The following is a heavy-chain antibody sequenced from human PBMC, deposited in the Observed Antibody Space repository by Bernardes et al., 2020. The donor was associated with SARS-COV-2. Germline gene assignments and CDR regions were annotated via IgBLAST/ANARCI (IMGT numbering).Heavy chain of an antibody. J-gene: IGHJ3*02. CDR3: AIQAGGFDI. D-gene: IGHD3-16*01. CDR1: GYTFTQYG. V-gene: IGHV1-18*04. Sequence: ASVKVSCKASGYTFTQYGISWVRHVPGQGLEWMGWISANNGFTTYAQKVQGRVTMTTDTSRSTAYMELRTLRSDDTAVYYCAIQAGGFDIWGQGTMVTVSS. CDR2: ISANNGFT.